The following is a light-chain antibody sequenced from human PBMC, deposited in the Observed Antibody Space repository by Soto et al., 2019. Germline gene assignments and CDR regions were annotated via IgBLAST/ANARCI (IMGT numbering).Light chain of an antibody. CDR2: DAS. V-gene: IGKV1-5*01. Sequence: DIRMTQSPSTLYASVGDIVTITCRASQDISTWMAWYQHKPGEAPRLLIYDASTLESGAPSRLSGSGSGTEFTLTSSSLHPDDFATYYCQQYDRYSGSFGRGTRVEIK. J-gene: IGKJ4*02. CDR1: QDISTW. CDR3: QQYDRYSGS.